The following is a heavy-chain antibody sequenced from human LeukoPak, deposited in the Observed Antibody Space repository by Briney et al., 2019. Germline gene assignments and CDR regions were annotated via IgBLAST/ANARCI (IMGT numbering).Heavy chain of an antibody. CDR3: ARARGIAVAARRWFDP. CDR2: INPSGGST. D-gene: IGHD6-19*01. Sequence: ASVKVSCKASGYTFTSYYMHWARQAPGQGLEWMGIINPSGGSTSYAQKFQGRVTMTRDTSTSTVYMELSSLRSEDTAVYYCARARGIAVAARRWFDPWGQGTLVTVSS. CDR1: GYTFTSYY. J-gene: IGHJ5*02. V-gene: IGHV1-46*03.